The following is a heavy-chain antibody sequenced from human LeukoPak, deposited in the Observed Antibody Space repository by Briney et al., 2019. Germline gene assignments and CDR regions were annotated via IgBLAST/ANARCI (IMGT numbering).Heavy chain of an antibody. CDR2: INPNSGGT. V-gene: IGHV1-2*02. Sequence: GASVKVSCKASGYTFTGYYMHWVRQAPGQGLEWMGWINPNSGGTNYAQKFQGRVTTTRDTSISTAYMELSRLRSDDTAVYYCARVLRLGGYYYYYGMDVWGQGTTVTVSS. D-gene: IGHD5-12*01. CDR3: ARVLRLGGYYYYYGMDV. CDR1: GYTFTGYY. J-gene: IGHJ6*02.